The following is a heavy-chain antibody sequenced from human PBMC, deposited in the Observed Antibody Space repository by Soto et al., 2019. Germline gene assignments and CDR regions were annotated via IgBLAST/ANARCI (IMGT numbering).Heavy chain of an antibody. V-gene: IGHV3-30*18. CDR1: GFTFSSYG. J-gene: IGHJ4*02. D-gene: IGHD6-6*01. CDR2: ISYDGSNK. Sequence: QVQLVESGGGVVQPGRSLRLSCAASGFTFSSYGMHWVRQAPGKGLEWVAVISYDGSNKYYADSVKGRFTISRDNSKKTLYLQMNSLRAEDTAVYYCAKDQEYSSSLGDYWGQGNLVTVSS. CDR3: AKDQEYSSSLGDY.